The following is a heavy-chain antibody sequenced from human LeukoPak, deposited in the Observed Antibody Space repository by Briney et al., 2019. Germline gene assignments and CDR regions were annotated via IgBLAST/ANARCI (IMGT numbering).Heavy chain of an antibody. J-gene: IGHJ4*02. CDR3: AREVNWRFDY. Sequence: GGSLRLSCAASGFTFSSYTMYWVRQAPGKGLEYVSAISSNGGSTHYANSVKGRFTISRDNSKNTLYLQMGSLRGEDMAVYYCAREVNWRFDYWGQGTLVTVSS. D-gene: IGHD1-1*01. CDR1: GFTFSSYT. V-gene: IGHV3-64*01. CDR2: ISSNGGST.